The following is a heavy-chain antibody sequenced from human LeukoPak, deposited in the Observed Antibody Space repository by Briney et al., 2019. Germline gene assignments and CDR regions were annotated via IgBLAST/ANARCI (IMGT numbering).Heavy chain of an antibody. D-gene: IGHD3-10*01. Sequence: ASVKVSCKASGYTFTIYGISWVRQAPGQGLEWMGCISAYNGNTNYSQKLQGRVTMTTDTSTSTAYMELRSQISNDTAGYYCASSGSGSYWTHYYWGQGTLVTVSS. V-gene: IGHV1-18*01. CDR2: ISAYNGNT. CDR3: ASSGSGSYWTHYY. J-gene: IGHJ4*02. CDR1: GYTFTIYG.